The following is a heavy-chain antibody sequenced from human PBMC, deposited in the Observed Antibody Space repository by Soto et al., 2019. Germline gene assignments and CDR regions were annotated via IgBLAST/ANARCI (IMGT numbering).Heavy chain of an antibody. CDR1: GFTFSDYY. CDR3: ARDLPHGSSGHLPFDY. CDR2: ISSSSSYT. D-gene: IGHD3-22*01. Sequence: PGGSLRLSCAASGFTFSDYYMSWIRQAPGKGLEWVSYISSSSSYTNYADSVKGRFTISRDNAKNSLYLQMNSLRAEDTAVYYCARDLPHGSSGHLPFDYWGQGTLVTVSS. J-gene: IGHJ4*02. V-gene: IGHV3-11*06.